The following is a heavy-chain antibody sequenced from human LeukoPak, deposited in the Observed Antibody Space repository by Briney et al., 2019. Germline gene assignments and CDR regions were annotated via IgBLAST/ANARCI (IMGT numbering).Heavy chain of an antibody. J-gene: IGHJ4*02. D-gene: IGHD5-12*01. V-gene: IGHV3-21*01. Sequence: GGSLRLSCAASGFPFSSYTFKWVRQAPGKGLEWVASITSTSTYIYYADSVQGRFAVSRDNARNSLYLQMNSLRAEDTAVFYCVRRGPNNSGLDYWGQGTLVTVSS. CDR1: GFPFSSYT. CDR2: ITSTSTYI. CDR3: VRRGPNNSGLDY.